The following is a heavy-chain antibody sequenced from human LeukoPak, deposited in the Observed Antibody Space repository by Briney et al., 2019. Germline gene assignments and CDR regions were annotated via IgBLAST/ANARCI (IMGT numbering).Heavy chain of an antibody. CDR1: GGTFSSYA. D-gene: IGHD2-15*01. CDR2: IIPIFGTA. J-gene: IGHJ4*02. CDR3: ARAGGYCGRISCPYYFDY. Sequence: ASVKVSCKASGGTFSSYAISWVRQAPGQGLEWMGGIIPIFGTANYAQKFQGRVTITADKSTSTAYMELSSLRSEDTAVYYCARAGGYCGRISCPYYFDYWGQGSLVAVSS. V-gene: IGHV1-69*06.